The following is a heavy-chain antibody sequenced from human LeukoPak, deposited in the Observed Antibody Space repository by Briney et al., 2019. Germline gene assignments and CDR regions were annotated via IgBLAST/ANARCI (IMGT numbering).Heavy chain of an antibody. V-gene: IGHV4-61*09. Sequence: SETLSLTCTVSGGSINSGSYYWNWIRQSAGKGLEWIGHIYTTGSTNYSPSLRSRVTISLDTSKNQFSLKLNSVTAADTAVYYCARCTSTSCYNFDYWGQGTLVTVSS. CDR2: IYTTGST. CDR1: GGSINSGSYY. D-gene: IGHD2-2*02. J-gene: IGHJ4*02. CDR3: ARCTSTSCYNFDY.